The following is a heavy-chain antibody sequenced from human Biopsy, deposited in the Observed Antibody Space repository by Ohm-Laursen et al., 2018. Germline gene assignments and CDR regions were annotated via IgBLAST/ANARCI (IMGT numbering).Heavy chain of an antibody. CDR3: ARDPRYGYGSYFDY. CDR1: GYTFTGYY. V-gene: IGHV1-2*02. Sequence: GASVKVSCKASGYTFTGYYMHWVRQAPGQGLEWMGWINPNSGVTNYAQRFQGRVTMTRDTPISTAYMELSRLRSDDTAVYYCARDPRYGYGSYFDYWGQGTLVAVSS. J-gene: IGHJ4*02. CDR2: INPNSGVT. D-gene: IGHD3-10*01.